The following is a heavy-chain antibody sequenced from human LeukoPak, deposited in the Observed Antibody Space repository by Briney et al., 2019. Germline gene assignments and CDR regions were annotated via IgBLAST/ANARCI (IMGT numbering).Heavy chain of an antibody. CDR2: ISSSSSSTM. CDR1: GFTFSTYS. Sequence: QSGGSLRLSCAASGFTFSTYSMNWVRQAPGKGLEWVSYISSSSSSTMYYADSVKGRCTISRDNAKNSLSLQMYSLRAEDTAVYYCARLQGSGSFSSFDYWSQGTLVTVSS. V-gene: IGHV3-48*01. D-gene: IGHD3-10*01. J-gene: IGHJ4*02. CDR3: ARLQGSGSFSSFDY.